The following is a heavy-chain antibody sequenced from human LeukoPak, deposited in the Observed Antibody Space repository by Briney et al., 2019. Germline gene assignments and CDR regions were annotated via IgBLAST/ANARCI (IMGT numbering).Heavy chain of an antibody. V-gene: IGHV5-51*01. CDR3: ARLRCGGDCYLLGGYF. CDR1: GYSFTSYW. CDR2: IYPGDSDT. Sequence: GESLKISCKGSGYSFTSYWIGWVRQMPGKGLEWMGIIYPGDSDTRYSPSFQGQVTISADKSISTAYLQWSSLKASDTAMYYCARLRCGGDCYLLGGYFWGQGTLVTVSS. J-gene: IGHJ4*02. D-gene: IGHD2-21*01.